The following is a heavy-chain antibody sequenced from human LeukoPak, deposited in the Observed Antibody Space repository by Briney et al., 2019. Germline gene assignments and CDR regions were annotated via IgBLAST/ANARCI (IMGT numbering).Heavy chain of an antibody. CDR2: ISGSGGST. D-gene: IGHD3-16*02. V-gene: IGHV3-23*01. CDR1: GFTFSSYA. J-gene: IGHJ4*02. Sequence: GGSLRLSCAASGFTFSSYAMSWVRQAPGKGLEWVSAISGSGGSTYYADSVKGRFTISRDNSKNTLYLQMNSLRAEDTAVYYRAKDAASVYYDYIWGSYRYFDYWGQGTLVTVSS. CDR3: AKDAASVYYDYIWGSYRYFDY.